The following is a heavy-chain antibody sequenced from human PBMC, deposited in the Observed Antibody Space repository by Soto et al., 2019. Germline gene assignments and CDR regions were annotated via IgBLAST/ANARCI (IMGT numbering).Heavy chain of an antibody. CDR3: TTVPTVTRSTYYYYYMDV. Sequence: EVQLVESGGGLVKPGGSLRLSCAASGFTFSNAWMSWVRQAPGKGLEWVGRIKSKTDGGTTDYAAPVKGRFTISRDDSKNTLYLQMNSLKTKDTAVYYCTTVPTVTRSTYYYYYMDVWGKGTTVTVSS. D-gene: IGHD4-4*01. J-gene: IGHJ6*03. CDR2: IKSKTDGGTT. CDR1: GFTFSNAW. V-gene: IGHV3-15*01.